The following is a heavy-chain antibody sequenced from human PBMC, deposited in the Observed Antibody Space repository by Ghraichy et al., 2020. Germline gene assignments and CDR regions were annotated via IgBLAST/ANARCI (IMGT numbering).Heavy chain of an antibody. J-gene: IGHJ6*02. V-gene: IGHV4-39*01. CDR2: IYYTGSS. Sequence: SETLSLTCTVSGGSISSTSNYWGWIRQPPGRGLEWIASIYYTGSSFYNLSLESRVTMSVDTSSNQFSLRLKSVTAADTAIYYCARQDGGPPYYYYVGMDVWGRGTTVTVSS. CDR1: GGSISSTSNY. CDR3: ARQDGGPPYYYYVGMDV.